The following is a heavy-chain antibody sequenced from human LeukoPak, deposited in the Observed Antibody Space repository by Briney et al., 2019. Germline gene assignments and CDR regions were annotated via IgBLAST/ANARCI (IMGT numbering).Heavy chain of an antibody. V-gene: IGHV4-39*01. CDR2: IYYSGST. J-gene: IGHJ4*02. Sequence: PSETLSLTCTAPGGSINSTNYYWGWIRQPPGKGWEWRGSIYYSGSTYYNPSLRSRVTKSVDTSKNQFSLKLTSVTAADTAVYYCAGHDSSGYYRPLDYWGQGTLVTVSS. CDR3: AGHDSSGYYRPLDY. D-gene: IGHD3-22*01. CDR1: GGSINSTNYY.